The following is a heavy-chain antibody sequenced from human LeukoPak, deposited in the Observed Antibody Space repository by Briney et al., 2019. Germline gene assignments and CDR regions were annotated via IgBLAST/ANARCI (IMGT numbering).Heavy chain of an antibody. J-gene: IGHJ4*02. CDR1: GFTFSSYG. V-gene: IGHV3-30*02. Sequence: TGGSLRLSCAASGFTFSSYGMHWVRKAPGKGLEWVAFIRYDGSNKYYADSVKGRFTISRDNSKNTLYLQMNSLRAEDTAVYYCAKDVAAAGSFDYWGQGTLVTVS. CDR2: IRYDGSNK. CDR3: AKDVAAAGSFDY. D-gene: IGHD6-13*01.